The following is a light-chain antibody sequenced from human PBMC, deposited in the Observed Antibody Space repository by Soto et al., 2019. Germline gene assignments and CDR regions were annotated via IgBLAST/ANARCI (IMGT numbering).Light chain of an antibody. V-gene: IGKV3-20*01. CDR3: QQHGNSPIT. CDR2: GAS. Sequence: EIVLTQSPGTLSLSPGERATLSCRASQSVSNIFLAWYQQKPGQAPRLLIYGASSRATGIPDRFSGSGSGTDFTLTINRLEPEDFAVYYCQQHGNSPITFGQGTRLEIK. J-gene: IGKJ5*01. CDR1: QSVSNIF.